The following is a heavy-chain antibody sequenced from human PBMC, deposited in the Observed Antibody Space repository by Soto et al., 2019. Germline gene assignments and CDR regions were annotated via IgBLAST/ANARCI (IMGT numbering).Heavy chain of an antibody. Sequence: GGTLRLSCAASGCAFSSYDRSWVRQAPGKGLEWVSSISGSTSGTYYAYAVKCRFTISRDNSNNPLYLQMNSLSAEYSAVYCCAKDRGFIDPFDYWGQGALVTVSS. CDR2: ISGSTSGT. CDR3: AKDRGFIDPFDY. J-gene: IGHJ4*02. CDR1: GCAFSSYD. D-gene: IGHD3-16*02. V-gene: IGHV3-23*01.